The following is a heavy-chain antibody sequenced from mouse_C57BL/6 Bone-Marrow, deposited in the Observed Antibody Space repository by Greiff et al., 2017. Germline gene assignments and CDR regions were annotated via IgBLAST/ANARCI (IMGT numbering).Heavy chain of an antibody. D-gene: IGHD3-2*02. Sequence: VQGVESGAELVRPGASVTLSCKASGYTFTDYEMHWVKQTPVHGLEWIGAIDPETGGTAYNQKFKGKAILTADKSSSTAYMELRSLTSEDSAVYYCTRSGPPMDYWGQGTSVTVSS. CDR3: TRSGPPMDY. J-gene: IGHJ4*01. V-gene: IGHV1-15*01. CDR2: IDPETGGT. CDR1: GYTFTDYE.